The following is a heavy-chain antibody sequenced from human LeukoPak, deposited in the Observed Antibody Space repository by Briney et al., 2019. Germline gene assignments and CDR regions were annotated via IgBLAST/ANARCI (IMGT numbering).Heavy chain of an antibody. J-gene: IGHJ5*02. Sequence: SETLSLTCTVSGDSISSGYYWGWIRQPPGKGLEWIGSIYHSGSTYYNPSLKSRVTISVDTSKNQFSLKLSSVTAADTAVYYCARDRPYDYADNYFDTWGQGTLVTVSS. V-gene: IGHV4-38-2*02. CDR3: ARDRPYDYADNYFDT. CDR2: IYHSGST. CDR1: GDSISSGYY. D-gene: IGHD4-17*01.